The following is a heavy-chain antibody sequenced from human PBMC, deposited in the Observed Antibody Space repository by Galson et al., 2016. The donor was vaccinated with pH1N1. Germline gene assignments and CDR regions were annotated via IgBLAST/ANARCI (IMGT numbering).Heavy chain of an antibody. CDR1: GFTFSNYV. V-gene: IGHV3-23*01. CDR3: ARGPVYWYFDL. J-gene: IGHJ2*01. CDR2: ISGSGPGT. Sequence: SLRLSCAASGFTFSNYVIYWPRQAPGKGLEWVSSISGSGPGTYYAGSVKGRFTISRDNSKNKVILEMKSLRAEDTAVYYCARGPVYWYFDLWGRGTPVIVSS.